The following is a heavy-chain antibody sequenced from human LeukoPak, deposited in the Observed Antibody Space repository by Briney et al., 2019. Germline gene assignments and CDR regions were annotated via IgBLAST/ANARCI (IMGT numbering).Heavy chain of an antibody. Sequence: RASVKVSCKTSGYTFTYYVISWVRQAPGQGLEWMGWINAYNGNTNDAQKFQGRVTMTTDTSTSTAYMGLRSLRSDDTAVYYCARGEKPYDYWGQGTLVSVSS. CDR3: ARGEKPYDY. CDR1: GYTFTYYV. V-gene: IGHV1-18*01. D-gene: IGHD1-26*01. CDR2: INAYNGNT. J-gene: IGHJ4*02.